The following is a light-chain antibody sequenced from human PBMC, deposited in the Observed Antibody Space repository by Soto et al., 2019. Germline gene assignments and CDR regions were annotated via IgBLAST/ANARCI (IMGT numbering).Light chain of an antibody. V-gene: IGKV1-5*01. J-gene: IGKJ5*01. CDR3: QQYHRSSIT. CDR1: QSLNNE. CDR2: DAS. Sequence: DIQMTQSPSTLSASVGDRVTITCRASQSLNNELAWYQQKPGKAPNLLMYDASTLERGVPSRFSGTGSGTEFTLTISSLQPDGFATYYCQQYHRSSITFGQGTRLEIK.